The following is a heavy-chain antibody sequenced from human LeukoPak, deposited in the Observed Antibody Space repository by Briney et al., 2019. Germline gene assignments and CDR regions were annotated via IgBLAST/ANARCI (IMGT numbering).Heavy chain of an antibody. Sequence: PSETLSLTCTVSGGSISSYYWSWIRQPPGKGLERIGYIYYSGSTNYNPSLKSRVTISVDTSKNQFSLKLSSVTAADTAVYYCARDGHSYCSGGSCYSEFDYWGQGTLVTVSS. CDR3: ARDGHSYCSGGSCYSEFDY. CDR1: GGSISSYY. V-gene: IGHV4-59*01. CDR2: IYYSGST. J-gene: IGHJ4*02. D-gene: IGHD2-15*01.